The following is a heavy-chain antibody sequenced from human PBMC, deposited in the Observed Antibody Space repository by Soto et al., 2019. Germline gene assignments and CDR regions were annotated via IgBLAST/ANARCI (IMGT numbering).Heavy chain of an antibody. V-gene: IGHV3-23*01. J-gene: IGHJ4*02. CDR1: GFTFSSYA. D-gene: IGHD6-6*01. CDR2: ISGSGGST. Sequence: GSLRLSCASSGFTFSSYAMSSAREAPGKELEWGSAISGSGGSTYYADSVKGRFANARDNSKNTLYLQMNSLRAEDTAVYYCAKDHRPPSDYWGQGTLVTVSS. CDR3: AKDHRPPSDY.